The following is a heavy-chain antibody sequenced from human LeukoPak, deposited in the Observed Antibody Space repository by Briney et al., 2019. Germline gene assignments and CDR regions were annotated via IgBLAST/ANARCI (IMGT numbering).Heavy chain of an antibody. CDR3: ARDRYYASGSYYKFDP. CDR1: GYTFIAYY. J-gene: IGHJ5*02. CDR2: INPNTGGT. Sequence: ASVKVSCKASGYTFIAYYIHWVRQAPGQGLEWMGWINPNTGGTHYAQNFQGRVTMTSDTSISTGYMDLTRLTSDDTDTYYCARDRYYASGSYYKFDPWGQGTLVTVTS. D-gene: IGHD3-10*01. V-gene: IGHV1-2*02.